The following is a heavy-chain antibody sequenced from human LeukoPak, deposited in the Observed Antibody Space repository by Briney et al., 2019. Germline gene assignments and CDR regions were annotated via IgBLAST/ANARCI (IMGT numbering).Heavy chain of an antibody. V-gene: IGHV3-7*01. D-gene: IGHD3-3*01. CDR3: ARGAYYDFRSGPY. J-gene: IGHJ4*02. CDR1: GFTFSSYW. CDR2: IKQDGSEK. Sequence: GGSLRLSCAASGFTFSSYWMSWVRQAPGKGLEWVSNIKQDGSEKYYVDSVKGRFTISRDNAKNSLYLQMNSLRAEDTAVYYCARGAYYDFRSGPYWGQGTLVTVSS.